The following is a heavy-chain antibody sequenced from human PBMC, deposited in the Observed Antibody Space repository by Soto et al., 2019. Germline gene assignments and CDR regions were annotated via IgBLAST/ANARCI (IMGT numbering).Heavy chain of an antibody. J-gene: IGHJ6*03. CDR3: ATGGTIFGVVTNYYYYMDV. D-gene: IGHD3-3*01. V-gene: IGHV3-21*01. CDR1: GFTFSSYS. Sequence: EVQLVESGGGLVKPGGSLRLSCAASGFTFSSYSMNWVRQAPGKGLEWVSSISSSSGYIYYADSVKGRFTISRDNAKNSLYLQMNSLRAEDTAVYYCATGGTIFGVVTNYYYYMDVWGKGTTVTVSS. CDR2: ISSSSGYI.